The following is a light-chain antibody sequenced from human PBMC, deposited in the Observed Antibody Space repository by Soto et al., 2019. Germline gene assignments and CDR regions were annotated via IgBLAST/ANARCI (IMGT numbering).Light chain of an antibody. CDR1: SSDIGGYNY. J-gene: IGLJ2*01. CDR3: SSYTSRTTFVI. V-gene: IGLV2-14*01. Sequence: QSALTQPASVSGSPGQSITISCTGTSSDIGGYNYVSWYQHHPGKAPKLMIYEVSNRPSGVSNSFSGSKSGNTASLTISGLQAEDEADYHCSSYTSRTTFVIFGGGTKVTVL. CDR2: EVS.